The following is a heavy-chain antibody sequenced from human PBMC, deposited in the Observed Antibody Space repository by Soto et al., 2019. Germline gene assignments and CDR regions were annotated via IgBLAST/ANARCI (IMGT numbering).Heavy chain of an antibody. D-gene: IGHD3-10*01. Sequence: QVQLVQSGAEMKKPGASVKVSCKASGYIFPSYGITWVRQAPGQGLEWMGWISAYNGNTNYEHKVQGRVTLTTDTSTSTAYMEVRSLRYDDTAVYFCARDRGGWFDPWGQGTLVTVSS. CDR3: ARDRGGWFDP. CDR1: GYIFPSYG. J-gene: IGHJ5*02. CDR2: ISAYNGNT. V-gene: IGHV1-18*01.